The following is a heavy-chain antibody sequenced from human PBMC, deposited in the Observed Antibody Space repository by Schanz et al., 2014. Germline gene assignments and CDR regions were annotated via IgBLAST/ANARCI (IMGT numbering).Heavy chain of an antibody. CDR1: GFTFSNYG. CDR3: AKDNGYYGSGSYYNGADY. V-gene: IGHV3-30*02. CDR2: IRYDGSNK. D-gene: IGHD3-10*01. Sequence: QVQLVESGGCVVQPGGSLRLSCAASGFTFSNYGMHWVRQAPGKGLEWVAFIRYDGSNKYYADSVKGRFTISRDNSKNTLYLQMNSLRAEDTAVYYCAKDNGYYGSGSYYNGADYWGQGTLVTVSS. J-gene: IGHJ4*02.